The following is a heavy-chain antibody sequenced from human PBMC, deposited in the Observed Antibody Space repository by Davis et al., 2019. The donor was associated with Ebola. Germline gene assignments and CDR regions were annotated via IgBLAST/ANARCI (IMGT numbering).Heavy chain of an antibody. D-gene: IGHD1-1*01. CDR2: IIPIFDTA. CDR3: ARAQFPTTSDH. V-gene: IGHV1-69*06. J-gene: IGHJ4*02. Sequence: AASVKVSCKASRGTFSSYAISWVRQAPGQGLEWMGGIIPIFDTANYAQKFQGRVTITADKSTSTAYMELSSLRSDDTAVYYCARAQFPTTSDHWGQGTLVTVSS. CDR1: RGTFSSYA.